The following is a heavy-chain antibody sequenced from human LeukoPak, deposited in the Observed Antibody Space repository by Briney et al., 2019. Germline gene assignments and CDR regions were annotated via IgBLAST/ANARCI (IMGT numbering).Heavy chain of an antibody. CDR3: AKFRDYGSGSLCDY. J-gene: IGHJ4*02. CDR1: GFTFSDYN. V-gene: IGHV3-11*01. CDR2: ITNGGSTI. Sequence: GGSLRLSCAASGFTFSDYNMNWVRQAPGKGLEWVSYITNGGSTIHHADSVKGRFTISRDNSKNTLYLQMNSLRAEDTAVYYCAKFRDYGSGSLCDYWGQGTLVTVSS. D-gene: IGHD3-10*01.